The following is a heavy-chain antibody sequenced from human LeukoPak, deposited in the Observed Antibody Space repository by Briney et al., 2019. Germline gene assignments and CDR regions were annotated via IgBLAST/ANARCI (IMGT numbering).Heavy chain of an antibody. Sequence: PGGSLRLSCAASGFTFKKYWMNWVRQVPGKGLECLGNIKEDGSETYYADSVKGRFTISRDNPKNLLFLQINSLRVEDTAVYYCARETPRRGETRDGYRWGQGILVTVSS. V-gene: IGHV3-7*01. D-gene: IGHD5-24*01. CDR3: ARETPRRGETRDGYR. CDR1: GFTFKKYW. CDR2: IKEDGSET. J-gene: IGHJ4*02.